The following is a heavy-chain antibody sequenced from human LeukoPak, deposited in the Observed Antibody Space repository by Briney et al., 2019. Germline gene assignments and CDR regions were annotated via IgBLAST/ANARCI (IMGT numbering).Heavy chain of an antibody. V-gene: IGHV4-59*01. CDR3: ARDGGAVDY. CDR2: IYYSGST. J-gene: IGHJ4*02. CDR1: GGSISSYY. Sequence: PSETLSLTCTVSGGSISSYYWSWIRQPPGKGLEWIGYIYYSGSTNYNPSLKNRVTISVDTSKNQFSLKLSSVTAADTAVYYCARDGGAVDYWGQGTLVTVSS. D-gene: IGHD3-16*01.